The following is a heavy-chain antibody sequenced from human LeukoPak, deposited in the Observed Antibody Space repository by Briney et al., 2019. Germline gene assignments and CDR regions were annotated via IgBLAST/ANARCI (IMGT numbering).Heavy chain of an antibody. V-gene: IGHV3-64*01. D-gene: IGHD3-22*01. J-gene: IGHJ4*02. Sequence: GGSLRLSCAASGFTFSSYAMHWVRQVPGKGLEYVSAISSDGGSTYYANSVKGRFTISRDNSKNTLYLQMGSLRAEGMAVYYCARASYYYDSSGRYQVYYFDYWGQGTLVTVSS. CDR1: GFTFSSYA. CDR3: ARASYYYDSSGRYQVYYFDY. CDR2: ISSDGGST.